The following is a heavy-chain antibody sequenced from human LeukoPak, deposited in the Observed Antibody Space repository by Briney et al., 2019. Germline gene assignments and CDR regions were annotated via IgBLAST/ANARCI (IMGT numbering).Heavy chain of an antibody. CDR1: GFTSSSYS. CDR3: AKGYGSGHMDV. CDR2: ISSSSSYI. Sequence: GGSLRLSCAASGFTSSSYSMNWVRQAPGKGLEWVSSISSSSSYIYYADSVKGRFTISRDNAKNSLYLQMNSLRAEDTAVYYCAKGYGSGHMDVWGKGTTVTISS. D-gene: IGHD3-10*01. V-gene: IGHV3-21*01. J-gene: IGHJ6*03.